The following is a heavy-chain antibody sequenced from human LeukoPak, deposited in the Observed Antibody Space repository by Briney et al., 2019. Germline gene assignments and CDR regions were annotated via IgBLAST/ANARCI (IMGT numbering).Heavy chain of an antibody. CDR1: GGTFSSYA. D-gene: IGHD3-22*01. CDR3: ARDPYYYDSSGYYSDY. V-gene: IGHV1-69*04. Sequence: ASVTVSCKASGGTFSSYAISWVRQAPGQGLEWMGRIIPILGIANYAQKFQGRVTITADKSTSTAYMELSSLRSEDTAVYYCARDPYYYDSSGYYSDYWGQGTLVTVSS. CDR2: IIPILGIA. J-gene: IGHJ4*02.